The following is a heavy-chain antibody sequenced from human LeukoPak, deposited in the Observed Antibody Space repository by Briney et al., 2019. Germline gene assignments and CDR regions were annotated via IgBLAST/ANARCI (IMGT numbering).Heavy chain of an antibody. Sequence: SETLSLTCSVSGGSISRYYWSWIRQPPGKGREWIGYIYSSGSTTHNPSLQRRVTMSVDTSKTQFSLTVTSVTAADTAVYYGARTKRQPAADYYDYWGQGTLVTVSS. J-gene: IGHJ4*02. D-gene: IGHD1-1*01. CDR3: ARTKRQPAADYYDY. V-gene: IGHV4-4*09. CDR2: IYSSGST. CDR1: GGSISRYY.